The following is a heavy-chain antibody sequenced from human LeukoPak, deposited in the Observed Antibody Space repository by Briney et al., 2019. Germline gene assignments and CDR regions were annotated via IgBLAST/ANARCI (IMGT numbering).Heavy chain of an antibody. V-gene: IGHV4-34*01. CDR2: INHSGST. J-gene: IGHJ6*03. D-gene: IGHD6-6*01. CDR3: ARYSSSGKYYYYYYYMDV. Sequence: PSETLSLTCAVSGYSISSGYYWSWIRQPPGKGLEWIGEINHSGSTNYNPSLKSRVTISVDTSKNQFSLKLSSVTAEDTAVYYCARYSSSGKYYYYYYYMDVWGKGTTVTVSS. CDR1: GYSISSGYY.